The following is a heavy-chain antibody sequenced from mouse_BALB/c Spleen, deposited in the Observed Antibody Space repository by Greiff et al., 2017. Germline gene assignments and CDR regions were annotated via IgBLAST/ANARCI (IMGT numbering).Heavy chain of an antibody. CDR2: IDPSDSYT. CDR1: GYTFTSYW. Sequence: QVQLQQPGAELVKPGASVKLSCKASGYTFTSYWMHWVKQRPGQGLEWIGEIDPSDSYTNYNQKFKGKATLTVDKSSSTAYMQLSSLTSEDSAVYYCARKENWVKYFDVWGAGTTVTVSS. CDR3: ARKENWVKYFDV. V-gene: IGHV1-69*02. J-gene: IGHJ1*01. D-gene: IGHD4-1*01.